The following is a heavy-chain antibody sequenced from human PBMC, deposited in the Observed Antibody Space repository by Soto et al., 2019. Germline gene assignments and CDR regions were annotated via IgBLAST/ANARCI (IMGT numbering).Heavy chain of an antibody. CDR3: AKSSGIAAAGEYNWFDP. D-gene: IGHD6-13*01. V-gene: IGHV3-21*01. CDR2: ISSSSSYI. J-gene: IGHJ5*02. Sequence: ESGGGLVKPGGSLRLSCAASGFTFSSYSMNWVRQAPGKGLEWVSSISSSSSYIYYADSVKGRFTISRDNAKNSLYLQMNSLRAEDTAVYYCAKSSGIAAAGEYNWFDPWGQGTLVTVSS. CDR1: GFTFSSYS.